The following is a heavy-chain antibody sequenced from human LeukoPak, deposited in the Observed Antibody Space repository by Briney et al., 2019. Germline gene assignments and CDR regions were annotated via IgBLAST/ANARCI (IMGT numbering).Heavy chain of an antibody. J-gene: IGHJ4*02. CDR3: AKRPAAVRGVIPYVDY. D-gene: IGHD3-10*02. CDR1: GFMFRSSS. CDR2: ISASADNI. Sequence: PGGSLRLSCAASGFMFRSSSMSWVRQVPGKGLEWVSSISASADNIYYADSVKGRFTISRDNSKNTLFLQMNSLRAEDTAIYYCAKRPAAVRGVIPYVDYWGQGTLVTVS. V-gene: IGHV3-23*01.